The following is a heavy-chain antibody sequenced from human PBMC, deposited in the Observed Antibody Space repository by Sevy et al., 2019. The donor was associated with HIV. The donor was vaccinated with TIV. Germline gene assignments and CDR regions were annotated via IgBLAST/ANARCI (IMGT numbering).Heavy chain of an antibody. CDR1: GYTFTNYH. CDR2: ITPNNGNT. V-gene: IGHV1-18*01. CDR3: XXXXXXXXXXGQYFHH. J-gene: IGHJ1*01. Sequence: ASVKVACKASGYTFTNYHITWVRQAPGQGLEWMGWITPNNGNTNYAQRLRGRVTMTTDTSTSTAYMELKSLRSGDAXXXXXXXXXXXXXXXGQYFHHWGQGTLVTVSS.